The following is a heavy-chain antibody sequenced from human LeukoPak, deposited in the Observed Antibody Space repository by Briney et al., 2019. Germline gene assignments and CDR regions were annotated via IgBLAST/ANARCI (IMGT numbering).Heavy chain of an antibody. J-gene: IGHJ4*02. CDR3: ARDAYDSSGYYTI. D-gene: IGHD3-22*01. CDR2: IYYSGST. V-gene: IGHV4-61*01. CDR1: GGSVSSGSYY. Sequence: SETLSLTCTVSGGSVSSGSYYWSWIRQPPGKGLEWIGYIYYSGSTNYNPSLKSRVTISVDTSKNQFSLKLSSVTAADTAVYYCARDAYDSSGYYTIRGQGTLVTVSS.